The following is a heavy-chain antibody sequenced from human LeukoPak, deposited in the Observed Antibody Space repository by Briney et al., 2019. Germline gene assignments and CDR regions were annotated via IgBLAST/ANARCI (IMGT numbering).Heavy chain of an antibody. Sequence: GGSLRLSCAASGFTASSNYMSWVRQAPGKGLEWVSTISGSGGSTYYADTVKGRFTISRDNSKNTLYLQMNSLRAEDTAVYYCAKKEPGYSSGFGYWGQGTLVTVSS. CDR3: AKKEPGYSSGFGY. D-gene: IGHD6-19*01. CDR1: GFTASSNY. CDR2: ISGSGGST. J-gene: IGHJ4*02. V-gene: IGHV3-23*01.